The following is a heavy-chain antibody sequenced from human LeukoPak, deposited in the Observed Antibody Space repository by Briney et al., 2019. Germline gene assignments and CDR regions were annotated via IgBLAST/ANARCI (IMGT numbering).Heavy chain of an antibody. V-gene: IGHV4-30-2*01. Sequence: SETLSLTCAVSGGSISSGGYSWSWIRQPPGKGLEWIGYIYHSGNTYYNPSLKSRVTISVDRSKNQFSLKLSSVTAADTAVYYCARGLYKNDYGGQEPRVTVSS. CDR3: ARGLYKNDY. J-gene: IGHJ4*02. CDR2: IYHSGNT. CDR1: GGSISSGGYS. D-gene: IGHD1-1*01.